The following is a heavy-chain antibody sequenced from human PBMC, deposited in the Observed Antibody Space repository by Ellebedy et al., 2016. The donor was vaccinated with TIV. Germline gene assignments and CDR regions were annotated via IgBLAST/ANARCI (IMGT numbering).Heavy chain of an antibody. CDR2: INAYDGIT. Sequence: AASVKVSCKASGFTFNSHGLAWVRQAPGLGLEWMGWINAYDGITNYAEKFQGRVTMTTDTLTSTAYMDLRDLTSEDTAIYYCARGDRLQTWSKHFDYWGQGTVVTVTS. V-gene: IGHV1-18*04. CDR3: ARGDRLQTWSKHFDY. CDR1: GFTFNSHG. D-gene: IGHD2-8*01. J-gene: IGHJ4*02.